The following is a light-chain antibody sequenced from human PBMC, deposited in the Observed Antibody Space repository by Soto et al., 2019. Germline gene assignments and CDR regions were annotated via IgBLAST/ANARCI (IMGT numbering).Light chain of an antibody. Sequence: QSVLSQPPSASATPGQRVTISCSGSSSNIGTNYVYWYQQVPGTAPKLLIYRNNQRPSGVPDRFSGSKSGTSASLAISGLRSEDEADFYCAAWDDSLSAHYVFGTGTKVTVL. CDR1: SSNIGTNY. V-gene: IGLV1-47*01. CDR3: AAWDDSLSAHYV. J-gene: IGLJ1*01. CDR2: RNN.